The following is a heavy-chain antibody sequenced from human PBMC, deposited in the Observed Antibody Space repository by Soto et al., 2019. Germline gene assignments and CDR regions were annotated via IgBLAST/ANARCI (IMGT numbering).Heavy chain of an antibody. Sequence: PGGCRKLSCVASGFTFSDSGMTWSRQAPGKGPDWVATFNNAGAKAHYADSVKGRFTISIDNSRTTLYLQMNNLRVDDTAIYSWARDKRGSDEMFDYWIPGTQVTVS. CDR1: GFTFSDSG. CDR3: ARDKRGSDEMFDY. J-gene: IGHJ4*02. D-gene: IGHD3-10*01. CDR2: FNNAGAKA. V-gene: IGHV3-23*01.